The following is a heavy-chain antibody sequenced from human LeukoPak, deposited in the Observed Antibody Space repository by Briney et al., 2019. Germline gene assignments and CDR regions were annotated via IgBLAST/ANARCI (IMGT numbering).Heavy chain of an antibody. D-gene: IGHD3-10*01. CDR3: SRGLGATYYGFGD. Sequence: GESLRLSCAASGFTFNSYWMHWVRQAPGKGLVWVSRISTDGTSTFYADSVKGRFTISRDNAKNTVYLQMNSLRAEDMGVYYCSRGLGATYYGFGDWGQGTLVTVSS. CDR1: GFTFNSYW. J-gene: IGHJ4*02. V-gene: IGHV3-74*01. CDR2: ISTDGTST.